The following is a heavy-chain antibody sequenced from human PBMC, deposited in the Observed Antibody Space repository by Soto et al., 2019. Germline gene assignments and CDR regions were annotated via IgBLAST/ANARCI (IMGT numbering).Heavy chain of an antibody. CDR1: GLTFSNYY. CDR3: ARGMYNSAWSNDY. V-gene: IGHV3-21*01. Sequence: GGSLRLSCASSGLTFSNYYMNWVRQAPGTGLEWVSSISTSSSYTYYVDSVKGRFTISRDNAKDSLYLQMNSLRAEDTAVYYCARGMYNSAWSNDYWGHGTLVTVSS. J-gene: IGHJ4*01. D-gene: IGHD6-13*01. CDR2: ISTSSSYT.